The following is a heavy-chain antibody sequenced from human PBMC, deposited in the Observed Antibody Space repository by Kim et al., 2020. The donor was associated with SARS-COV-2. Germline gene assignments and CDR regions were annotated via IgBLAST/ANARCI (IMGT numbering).Heavy chain of an antibody. CDR1: GGSISSGDYY. Sequence: SETLSLTCTVSGGSISSGDYYWSWIRQPPGKGLEWIGYIYYSGSTYYNPSLKSRVTISVDTSKNQFSLKLSSVTAADTAVYYCARGRIFGVVNIDYYMDVWGKGTTVTVSS. D-gene: IGHD3-3*01. V-gene: IGHV4-30-4*01. CDR2: IYYSGST. J-gene: IGHJ6*03. CDR3: ARGRIFGVVNIDYYMDV.